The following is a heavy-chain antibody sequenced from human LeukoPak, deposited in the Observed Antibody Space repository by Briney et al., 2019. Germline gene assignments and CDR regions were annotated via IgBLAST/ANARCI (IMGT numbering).Heavy chain of an antibody. CDR3: AKEAGFLTGYYDY. CDR2: AFVGGDT. D-gene: IGHD3-9*01. V-gene: IGHV3-53*01. Sequence: GGSLRLSCASSGLDVSSTYMSWIRQAPGKGLEWVSTAFVGGDTYYAASVKGRFTISRDNSKNTLYLQMNSLRAEDTAVYYCAKEAGFLTGYYDYWGQGTLVTVSS. CDR1: GLDVSSTY. J-gene: IGHJ4*02.